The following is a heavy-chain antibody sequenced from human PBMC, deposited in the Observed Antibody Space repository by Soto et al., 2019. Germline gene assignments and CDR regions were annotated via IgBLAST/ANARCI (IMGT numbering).Heavy chain of an antibody. J-gene: IGHJ3*02. V-gene: IGHV3-48*02. D-gene: IGHD3-10*01. Sequence: GGYLRLSCAASGFTFSSYSMNWVRQAPGKGLEWVSYIISSSSTIYYADSVKGRFTISRDNAKNSLYLQMNSLRDEDTAVYYCASGDYYGSGSYYAFDIWGQGTMVTVSS. CDR3: ASGDYYGSGSYYAFDI. CDR2: IISSSSTI. CDR1: GFTFSSYS.